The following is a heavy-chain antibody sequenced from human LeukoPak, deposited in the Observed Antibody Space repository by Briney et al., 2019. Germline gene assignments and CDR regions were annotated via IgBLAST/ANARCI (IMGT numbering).Heavy chain of an antibody. J-gene: IGHJ4*02. CDR3: ARVSLVRGAPDYYFDY. CDR1: GVSISSYY. Sequence: SETLSLTCTVSGVSISSYYWSWIRQPPGKGLEWIGYIYYSGSTNYNPSLKSRVTISVDTSKNQFSLRLSSVTAADTAVYYCARVSLVRGAPDYYFDYWGQGTLVTVSS. CDR2: IYYSGST. D-gene: IGHD3-10*01. V-gene: IGHV4-59*01.